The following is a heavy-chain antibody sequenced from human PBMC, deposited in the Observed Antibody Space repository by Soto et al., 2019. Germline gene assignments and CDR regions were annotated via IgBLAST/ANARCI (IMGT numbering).Heavy chain of an antibody. CDR1: GYTFTSYD. CDR3: ASQWELSGYYYGMHV. Sequence: GASVKVSCKASGYTFTSYDINWVRQATGQGLEWMGWMNPNSGNTGYAQKFQGRVTMTRETSISTAYMELSSLRSEDTAVYYCASQWELSGYYYGMHVWGQGTTLTVSS. J-gene: IGHJ6*02. CDR2: MNPNSGNT. D-gene: IGHD1-26*01. V-gene: IGHV1-8*01.